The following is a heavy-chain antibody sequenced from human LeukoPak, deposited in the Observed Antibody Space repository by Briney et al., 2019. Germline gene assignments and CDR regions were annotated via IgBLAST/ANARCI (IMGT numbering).Heavy chain of an antibody. Sequence: KPSETLSLTCTVSGGSISSGDYYWSWIRQPPGKGLEWIGYIYYSGSTYYNPSLKSRVTISVDTSKNQFSLKLSSVTAADTAVYYCATRNYDFWSPRAFDIWGQGTMVTVSS. CDR1: GGSISSGDYY. V-gene: IGHV4-30-4*08. D-gene: IGHD3-3*01. CDR2: IYYSGST. J-gene: IGHJ3*02. CDR3: ATRNYDFWSPRAFDI.